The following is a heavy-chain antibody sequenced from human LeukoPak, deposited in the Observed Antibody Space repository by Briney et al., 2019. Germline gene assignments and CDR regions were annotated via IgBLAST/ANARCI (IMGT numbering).Heavy chain of an antibody. Sequence: ASVKVSCKASGYTFTNYGISWVRQAPGQGLEWMGWISAYNGNTNYAQKLQGRVTMTTDTSTSTAYMELRSLRSDDTAVYYCARVDLYYDSSGYSQAANDYWGQGTLVTVSS. V-gene: IGHV1-18*01. J-gene: IGHJ4*02. D-gene: IGHD3-22*01. CDR2: ISAYNGNT. CDR3: ARVDLYYDSSGYSQAANDY. CDR1: GYTFTNYG.